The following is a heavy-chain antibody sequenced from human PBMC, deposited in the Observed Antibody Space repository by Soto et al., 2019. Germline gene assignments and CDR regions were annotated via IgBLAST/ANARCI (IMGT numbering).Heavy chain of an antibody. CDR1: GFTFSSYG. CDR3: ARDHNTMVRGVIIPEYYFDY. V-gene: IGHV3-33*01. CDR2: IWYDGSNK. D-gene: IGHD3-10*01. Sequence: GGSLRLSCAASGFTFSSYGMHWVRQAPGKGLEWVAVIWYDGSNKYYAESVKGRFTISRDNSKNTLYLQMNSLRAEDTAVYYCARDHNTMVRGVIIPEYYFDYWGQGTLVTVSS. J-gene: IGHJ4*02.